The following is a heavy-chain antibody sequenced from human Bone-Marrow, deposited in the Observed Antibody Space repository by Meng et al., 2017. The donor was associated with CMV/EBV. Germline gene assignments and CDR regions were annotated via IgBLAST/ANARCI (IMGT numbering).Heavy chain of an antibody. CDR1: GFTFSSYN. D-gene: IGHD3-3*01. J-gene: IGHJ4*02. Sequence: GESLKISCAASGFTFSSYNMNGVRQAPGKGREWVSYISSSNGYIYYADSVKGRFTISRDNAKNSLYLQMNSLRAEDTAVYYCARDPGYDFWSGQASYYFEYWGQGTLVTVTS. V-gene: IGHV3-21*01. CDR3: ARDPGYDFWSGQASYYFEY. CDR2: ISSSNGYI.